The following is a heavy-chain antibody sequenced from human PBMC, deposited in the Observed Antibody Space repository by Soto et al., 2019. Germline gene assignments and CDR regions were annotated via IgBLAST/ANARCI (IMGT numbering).Heavy chain of an antibody. CDR2: ISYDGSNK. CDR1: GFTFSSYG. V-gene: IGHV3-30*18. Sequence: GGSLRLSCAASGFTFSSYGMHWVRQAPGKGLEWVAVISYDGSNKYYADSVKGRFTISRDNSKNTLYLQMNSLRAEDTAVYYCAKAGEHEAPLDYWGQGTLVTVSS. CDR3: AKAGEHEAPLDY. J-gene: IGHJ4*02.